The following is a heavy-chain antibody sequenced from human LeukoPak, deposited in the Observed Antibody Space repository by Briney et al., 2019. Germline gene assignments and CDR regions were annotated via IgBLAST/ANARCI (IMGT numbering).Heavy chain of an antibody. D-gene: IGHD6-19*01. J-gene: IGHJ5*02. CDR1: GGSISSRNW. Sequence: SETLSLTCAVSGGSISSRNWWSWVRQPPGKGLEWVGEIYHTGDTSYNPSLKSRVTISVDKSQSQFSLRLASVTAADTAVYYCARGAYSSGWHWFDPWGQGTLVTVSS. CDR2: IYHTGDT. CDR3: ARGAYSSGWHWFDP. V-gene: IGHV4-4*02.